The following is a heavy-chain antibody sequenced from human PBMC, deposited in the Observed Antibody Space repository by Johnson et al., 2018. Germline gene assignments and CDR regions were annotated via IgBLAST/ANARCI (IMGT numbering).Heavy chain of an antibody. CDR3: AKDRSVRYSSRWRAAFDS. J-gene: IGHJ3*02. V-gene: IGHV3-30*02. CDR2: IXYDGRDK. D-gene: IGHD6-13*01. Sequence: HWGRQAPGKGLEGVAYIXYDGRDKNYADSVKGSFAISRDNSKNTLYVHMDSLRAEDTAVYYCAKDRSVRYSSRWRAAFDSWGPGTMVTVSS.